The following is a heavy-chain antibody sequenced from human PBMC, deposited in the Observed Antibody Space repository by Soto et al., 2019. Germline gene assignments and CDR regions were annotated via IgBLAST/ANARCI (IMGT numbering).Heavy chain of an antibody. CDR3: ARAYSSSSSSHWFDP. Sequence: PGESLKISCKGSGYSFTSYWIGWVRQMPGKGLEWMGIIYPGDSDTRYSPSFQGQVTISADKSISTAYLQWSSLKASDTAMYYCARAYSSSSSSHWFDPWGQGTLVTVSS. J-gene: IGHJ5*02. CDR2: IYPGDSDT. V-gene: IGHV5-51*01. D-gene: IGHD6-6*01. CDR1: GYSFTSYW.